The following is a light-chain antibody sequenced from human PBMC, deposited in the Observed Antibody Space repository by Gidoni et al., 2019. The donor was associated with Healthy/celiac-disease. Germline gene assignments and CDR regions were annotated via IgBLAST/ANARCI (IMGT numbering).Light chain of an antibody. CDR2: DVS. J-gene: IGLJ3*02. CDR1: SSDVGGYNY. V-gene: IGLV2-14*01. CDR3: SSYTSSSTWV. Sequence: QSALTQPAPLSGSPGQSITISCTGTSSDVGGYNYVSWYQQHPGKAPKLMIYDVSNRPSGVSKRFSGSKSGNTASLTISGLQAEDEADYYCSSYTSSSTWVFGGGTKLTVL.